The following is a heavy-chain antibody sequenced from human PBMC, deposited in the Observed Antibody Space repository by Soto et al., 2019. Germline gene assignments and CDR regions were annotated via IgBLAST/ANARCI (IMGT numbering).Heavy chain of an antibody. Sequence: EVQLLESGGGLVQPGGSLRLSCAASGFTSSSYAMSWVRQAPGKGLEWVSAISGSGGSTHYADSVKGRFTISRDNSKNXPHLHMHSLRAEDTAVYYCAKNSNVGKQWPCAVDYWGQGTLVTVSS. CDR2: ISGSGGST. V-gene: IGHV3-23*01. CDR3: AKNSNVGKQWPCAVDY. D-gene: IGHD6-19*01. CDR1: GFTSSSYA. J-gene: IGHJ4*02.